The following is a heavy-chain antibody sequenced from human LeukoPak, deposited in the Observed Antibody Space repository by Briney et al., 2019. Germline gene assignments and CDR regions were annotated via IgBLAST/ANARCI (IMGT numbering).Heavy chain of an antibody. V-gene: IGHV3-23*01. Sequence: GGSLRLSCAASGFNFINYWMSWVRQAPGKGLEWVSAISGSGGTTYYADSVKGRFTISRDNSKNTLYPQMNSLRVEDTAVYYCAKVGATLYYFDYWGQGSLVTVSS. CDR1: GFNFINYW. CDR3: AKVGATLYYFDY. CDR2: ISGSGGTT. D-gene: IGHD1-26*01. J-gene: IGHJ4*02.